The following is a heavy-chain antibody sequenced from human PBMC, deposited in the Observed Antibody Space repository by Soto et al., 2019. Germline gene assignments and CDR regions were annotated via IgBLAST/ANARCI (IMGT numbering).Heavy chain of an antibody. V-gene: IGHV3-23*05. J-gene: IGHJ4*02. CDR3: AKGALGYCHHGICYQHSDY. CDR2: IDRISSRT. D-gene: IGHD2-8*01. Sequence: DVQMLESGGRLVQPGGSLRLSCAVSGLTFETYAMSWVRQAPGTGLEWVSTIDRISSRTHYADSVKGRFNISRDNSKNTLYLQTNCLRVEDTAGDYCAKGALGYCHHGICYQHSDYWGQGTLVPGSS. CDR1: GLTFETYA.